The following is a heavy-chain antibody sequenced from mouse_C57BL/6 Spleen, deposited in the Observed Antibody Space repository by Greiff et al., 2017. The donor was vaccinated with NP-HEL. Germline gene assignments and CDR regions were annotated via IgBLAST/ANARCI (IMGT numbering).Heavy chain of an antibody. D-gene: IGHD2-5*01. CDR2: IDPSDSET. CDR3: ARKSNYVDWYFDV. CDR1: GYTFTSYW. J-gene: IGHJ1*03. V-gene: IGHV1-52*01. Sequence: QVQLQQPGAELVRPVSSVKLSCKASGYTFTSYWMHWVKQRPIQGLEWIGNIDPSDSETHYNQKFKDKATLTVDKSSSTAYMQLSSLTSEDSAVYYCARKSNYVDWYFDVWGTGTTVTVSS.